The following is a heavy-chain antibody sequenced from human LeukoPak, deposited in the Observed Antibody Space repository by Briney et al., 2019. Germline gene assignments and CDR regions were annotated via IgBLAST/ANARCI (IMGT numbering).Heavy chain of an antibody. D-gene: IGHD4-17*01. V-gene: IGHV4-59*12. CDR1: GGSISSDY. J-gene: IGHJ3*02. Sequence: SETLSLTCTVSGGSISSDYWSWIRQPPGKGLEWIGYIYYSGSTYYNPSLKSRVIISVDTSKNQFSLKLSSVTAADTAVYYCARVLPHRHLRYGYYGRRGYAFDIWGQGTMVTVSS. CDR3: ARVLPHRHLRYGYYGRRGYAFDI. CDR2: IYYSGST.